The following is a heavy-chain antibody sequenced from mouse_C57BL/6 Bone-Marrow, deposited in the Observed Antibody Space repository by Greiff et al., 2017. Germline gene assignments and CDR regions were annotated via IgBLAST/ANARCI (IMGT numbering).Heavy chain of an antibody. J-gene: IGHJ4*01. CDR3: ARTSYDYDGYYYAMDY. CDR2: IWTGGGT. D-gene: IGHD2-4*01. CDR1: GFSLTSYA. V-gene: IGHV2-9-1*01. Sequence: QVQLKQSGPGLVAPSQSLSITCTVSGFSLTSYAISWVRQPPGTGLEWLGVIWTGGGTNYNSALKSRLSISKDNSKSQVFLKMNSLQTDDTARYYCARTSYDYDGYYYAMDYWGQGTSVTVSS.